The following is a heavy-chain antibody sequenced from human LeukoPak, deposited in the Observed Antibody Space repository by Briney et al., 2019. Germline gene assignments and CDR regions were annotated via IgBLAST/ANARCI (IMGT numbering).Heavy chain of an antibody. J-gene: IGHJ5*02. CDR1: GGSFSGYY. Sequence: SETLSLTCALYGGSFSGYYWRWLRQPPGKGLEGIGEINHCGSTNYNPSLKSRVTISVDTSKNQFSLKLSSVTAADTAVYYCARSVRYSSSWYQWFDPWGQGTLVTVSS. CDR2: INHCGST. CDR3: ARSVRYSSSWYQWFDP. V-gene: IGHV4-34*01. D-gene: IGHD6-13*01.